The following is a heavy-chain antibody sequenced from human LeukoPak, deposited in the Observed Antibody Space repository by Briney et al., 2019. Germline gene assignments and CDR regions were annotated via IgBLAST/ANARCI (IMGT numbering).Heavy chain of an antibody. CDR2: IYHGGTT. CDR1: TGSISTYY. V-gene: IGHV4-59*08. CDR3: ARHGGSLDYFDS. D-gene: IGHD2-15*01. Sequence: SETLFLTCSVSTGSISTYYWSWIRQSPGKVLEWMGYIYHGGTTSYNPSLKRRVTISVDSPKSQFFLRLTSLTAADTALYYCARHGGSLDYFDSWGPGSLVIVSS. J-gene: IGHJ4*02.